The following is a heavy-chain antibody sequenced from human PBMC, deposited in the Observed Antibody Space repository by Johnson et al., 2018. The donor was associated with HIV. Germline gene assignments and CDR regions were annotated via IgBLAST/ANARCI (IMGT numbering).Heavy chain of an antibody. J-gene: IGHJ3*02. V-gene: IGHV3-9*01. CDR2: ISWNSGSI. CDR3: AAYYDFWSGSYSSGFDI. CDR1: GFTFDDYA. D-gene: IGHD3-3*01. Sequence: VQLVESGGGLVQPGRSLRLSCAASGFTFDDYAMHWVRQAPGKGLEWVSGISWNSGSIGYADSVKGRFTISRDNAKNSLYLQMNSRRPEDTAMYYCAAYYDFWSGSYSSGFDIWGQGTMVTVSS.